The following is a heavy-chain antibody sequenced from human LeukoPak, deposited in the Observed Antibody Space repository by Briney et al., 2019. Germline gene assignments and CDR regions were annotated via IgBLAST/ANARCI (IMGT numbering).Heavy chain of an antibody. D-gene: IGHD6-19*01. CDR1: GGSISSYY. Sequence: ETPSLTCTVSGGSISSYYWSWIRQPAGKGLEWLGHIYTSGSTNYNPSLKSRVTMSVDTSKNQFSLKLSSVTAADTAIYYCARAYAVAAPFDYWGQGTLVTVSS. V-gene: IGHV4-4*07. J-gene: IGHJ4*02. CDR2: IYTSGST. CDR3: ARAYAVAAPFDY.